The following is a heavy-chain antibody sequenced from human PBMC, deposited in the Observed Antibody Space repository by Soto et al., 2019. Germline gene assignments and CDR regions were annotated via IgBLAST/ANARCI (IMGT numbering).Heavy chain of an antibody. CDR3: AKDGSSSWYAYDFDY. Sequence: GGSLRLSCAASGFSFSSYAMSWVRQAPGKGLEWVSVISGSGRSTYYADSVKGRFSISRDNSKNTLYLQMNSLTAEDTALYYCAKDGSSSWYAYDFDYWGQGILVTVSS. D-gene: IGHD6-13*01. J-gene: IGHJ4*02. V-gene: IGHV3-23*01. CDR1: GFSFSSYA. CDR2: ISGSGRST.